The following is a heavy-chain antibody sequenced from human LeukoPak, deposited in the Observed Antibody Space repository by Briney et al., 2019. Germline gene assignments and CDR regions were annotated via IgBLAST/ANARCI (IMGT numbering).Heavy chain of an antibody. V-gene: IGHV1-69*04. CDR1: GGTFSNDA. Sequence: GASVKVSCKASGGTFSNDAISWVRQAPGQGLEWMGRVIPTLGIALYAQRFKGRVTITADKSTSTAYMELSSLKTEDTAVYYCVRKTIPTRGWDVWGQGTTVTVSS. J-gene: IGHJ6*02. CDR3: VRKTIPTRGWDV. CDR2: VIPTLGIA. D-gene: IGHD1/OR15-1a*01.